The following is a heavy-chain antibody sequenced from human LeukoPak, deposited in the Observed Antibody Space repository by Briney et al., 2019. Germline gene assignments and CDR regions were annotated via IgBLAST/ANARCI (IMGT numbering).Heavy chain of an antibody. V-gene: IGHV1-69*05. CDR3: ASGAGDHDY. J-gene: IGHJ4*02. CDR1: GGTFSSYA. D-gene: IGHD4-17*01. CDR2: IIPIFGTA. Sequence: SVKVSCKASGGTFSSYAISWVRQAPGQGLEWMGGIIPIFGTANYAQKFQGRVTMTRNTSISTAYMELSSLRSEATAVYYCASGAGDHDYWGQGTLVTVSS.